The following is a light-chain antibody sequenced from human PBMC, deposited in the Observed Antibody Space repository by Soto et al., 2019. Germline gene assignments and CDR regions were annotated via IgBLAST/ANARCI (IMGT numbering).Light chain of an antibody. J-gene: IGKJ5*01. V-gene: IGKV3-11*01. Sequence: IVLTQSPDTLSLSPGERSTLCCRASQSLSSYLAWYQQKPGQAPRLLIYDASERATGIPARFSGGGYETDFTLTISSLETEDFGVYYCQQRANWPITFGQGTRLEIK. CDR1: QSLSSY. CDR3: QQRANWPIT. CDR2: DAS.